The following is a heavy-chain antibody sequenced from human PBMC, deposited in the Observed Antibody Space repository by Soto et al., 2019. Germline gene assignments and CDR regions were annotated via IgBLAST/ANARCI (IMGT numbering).Heavy chain of an antibody. CDR3: ARAPYDFWSGSYSVRSNYYFDY. D-gene: IGHD3-3*01. Sequence: PGESLKISCKGSGYSFTSYWIGWVRQMPGKGLEWMGIIYPGDSDTRYSPSFQGQVTISADKSISTAYLQWSSLKASDTAMYYCARAPYDFWSGSYSVRSNYYFDYWGQGTLVTVSS. J-gene: IGHJ4*02. V-gene: IGHV5-51*01. CDR2: IYPGDSDT. CDR1: GYSFTSYW.